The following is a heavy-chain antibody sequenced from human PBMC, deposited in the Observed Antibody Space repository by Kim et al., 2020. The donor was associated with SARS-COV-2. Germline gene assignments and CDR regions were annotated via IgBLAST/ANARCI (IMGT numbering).Heavy chain of an antibody. J-gene: IGHJ6*02. CDR3: AREGTIQDYYYYGMDV. V-gene: IGHV3-30-3*01. Sequence: GGSLRLSCAASGFTFSSYAMHWVRQAPGKGLEWVAVISYDGSNKYYADSVKGRFTISRDNSKNTLYLQMNSLRAEDTAVYYCAREGTIQDYYYYGMDVWGQGTTVTVSS. CDR2: ISYDGSNK. CDR1: GFTFSSYA. D-gene: IGHD1-1*01.